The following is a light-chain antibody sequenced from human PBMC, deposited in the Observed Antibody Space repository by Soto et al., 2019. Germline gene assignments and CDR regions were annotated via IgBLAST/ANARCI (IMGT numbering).Light chain of an antibody. V-gene: IGKV3-20*01. Sequence: EIVLTQSPGTLSLSPGERATLSCRASQSVSSSYLAWYQQKPGQAPRPLIYGASSRAIGIPDRFSGRGSGTDFTLTIIRLEPEDFAVYYCQQYGSSPWTFGQGTKVAIK. CDR2: GAS. CDR3: QQYGSSPWT. CDR1: QSVSSSY. J-gene: IGKJ1*01.